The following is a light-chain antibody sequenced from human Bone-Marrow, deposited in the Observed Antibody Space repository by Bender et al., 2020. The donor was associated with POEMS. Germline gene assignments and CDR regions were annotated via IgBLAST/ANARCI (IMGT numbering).Light chain of an antibody. V-gene: IGLV3-21*02. J-gene: IGLJ3*02. CDR1: ALPRQS. CDR3: QVWDYSSDLWV. Sequence: SSELTQPSSVSVSPGQTARITCSGNALPRQSGFWYQQKPGQAPVLVVYDDTDRPSGIPERFSGSNSGNTATLTITRVEAGDEADYYCQVWDYSSDLWVFGGGTKLTVL. CDR2: DDT.